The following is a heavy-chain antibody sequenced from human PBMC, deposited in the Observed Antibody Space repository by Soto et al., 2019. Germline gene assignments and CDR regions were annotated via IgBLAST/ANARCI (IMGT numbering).Heavy chain of an antibody. CDR1: GFSLSTSGVG. V-gene: IGHV2-5*02. J-gene: IGHJ6*03. CDR2: IYWDDDK. Sequence: SGPTLVKPTQTLTLTCTFSGFSLSTSGVGVGWIRQPPGKALEWLALIYWDDDKRYSPSLKSRLTITKDTSKNQVVLTMTNMDPVDTATYYCAHAALAYYDFWSGRNYYYYYMDVWGKGTTVTVSS. CDR3: AHAALAYYDFWSGRNYYYYYMDV. D-gene: IGHD3-3*01.